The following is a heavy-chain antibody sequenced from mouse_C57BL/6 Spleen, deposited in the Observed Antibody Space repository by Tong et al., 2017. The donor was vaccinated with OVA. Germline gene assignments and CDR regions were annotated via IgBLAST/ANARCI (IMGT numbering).Heavy chain of an antibody. J-gene: IGHJ1*01. CDR2: IWAGGST. CDR1: GFSLTSYG. D-gene: IGHD2-1*01. V-gene: IGHV2-9*02. Sequence: VKLQESGPGLVAPSQSLSITCTVSGFSLTSYGVHWVRQPPGKGLEWLGVIWAGGSTNYNSALMSRLSISKDNSKNQVVLKMNSLQTDDTAMYYCARYGNYGYFDVWGAGTTVTVSS. CDR3: ARYGNYGYFDV.